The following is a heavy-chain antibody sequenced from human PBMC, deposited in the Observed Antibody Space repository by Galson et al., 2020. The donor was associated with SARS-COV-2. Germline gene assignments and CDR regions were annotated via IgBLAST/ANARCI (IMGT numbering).Heavy chain of an antibody. CDR3: ARDTIIDADCSGGSCSTGSYGMDV. J-gene: IGHJ6*02. V-gene: IGHV4-39*07. Sequence: SQTLSLTCTVSGGSISSSSYYWGWIRQPPGKGLEWIGSIYYSGSTYYNPSLKSRVTISVDTSKNQFSLKLSSVTAADTAVYYCARDTIIDADCSGGSCSTGSYGMDVCGQGTTVTVSS. D-gene: IGHD2-15*01. CDR1: GGSISSSSYY. CDR2: IYYSGST.